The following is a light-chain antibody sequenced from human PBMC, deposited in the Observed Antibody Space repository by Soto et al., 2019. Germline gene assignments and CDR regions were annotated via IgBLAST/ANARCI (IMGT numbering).Light chain of an antibody. CDR2: GAS. CDR3: QHYNNWPLT. V-gene: IGKV3-15*01. J-gene: IGKJ4*01. Sequence: EIVMTQSPATLSVSPGERATLSCRASHSVSSRLAWYQQKPGQAPSLLIYGASTRATGLPARFSGSGSGTEFTLTISSLQSEDFAVYYCQHYNNWPLTFGGGTKVEIK. CDR1: HSVSSR.